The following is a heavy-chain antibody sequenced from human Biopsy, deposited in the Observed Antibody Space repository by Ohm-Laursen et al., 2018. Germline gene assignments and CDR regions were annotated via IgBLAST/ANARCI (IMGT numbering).Heavy chain of an antibody. CDR3: ARGDYFDSNGYFWFDP. CDR1: GGSISSGGSY. D-gene: IGHD3-22*01. Sequence: TLSLTCTVSGGSISSGGSYWSWIRQRPGKGLEGIGYIFNSANTYYNPSLKNLIIISGDTSKNQFSLKLNSVTAADTAVYYCARGDYFDSNGYFWFDPWGQGTLVTVSS. CDR2: IFNSANT. J-gene: IGHJ5*02. V-gene: IGHV4-31*01.